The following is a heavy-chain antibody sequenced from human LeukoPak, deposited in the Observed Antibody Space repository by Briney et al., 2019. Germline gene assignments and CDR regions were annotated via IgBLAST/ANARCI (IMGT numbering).Heavy chain of an antibody. D-gene: IGHD4-17*01. CDR1: GFTFSDYW. CDR3: ARVRAVTTSYYMDV. Sequence: GGSLTLSCAASGFTFSDYWMHLVRQAPGKGRVWVSVICSGGSTYYADSVKGRFTISRDNSKNTLYLQMNSLRAEDTAVYYCARVRAVTTSYYMDVWGKGTTVTISS. V-gene: IGHV3-66*01. J-gene: IGHJ6*03. CDR2: ICSGGST.